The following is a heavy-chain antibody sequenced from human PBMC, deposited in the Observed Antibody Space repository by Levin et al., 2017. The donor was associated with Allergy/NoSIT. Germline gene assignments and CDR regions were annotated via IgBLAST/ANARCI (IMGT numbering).Heavy chain of an antibody. CDR1: GFTFDDYT. V-gene: IGHV3-43*01. CDR2: ISWDGGST. Sequence: ETLSLTCAASGFTFDDYTMHWVRQAPGKGLEWVSLISWDGGSTYYADSVKGRFTISRDNSKNSLYLQMNSLRTEDTALYYCAKEGFPPHFDYWGQGTLVTVSS. CDR3: AKEGFPPHFDY. J-gene: IGHJ4*02.